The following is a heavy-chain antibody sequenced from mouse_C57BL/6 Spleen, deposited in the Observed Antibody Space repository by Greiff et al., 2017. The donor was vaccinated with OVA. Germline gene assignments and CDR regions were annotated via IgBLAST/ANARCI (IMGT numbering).Heavy chain of an antibody. Sequence: EVKLMESGEGLVKPGGSLKLSCAASGFTFSSYAMSWVRQTPEKRLEWVAYISSGGDYIYYADTVKGRFTISRDNARNTLYLQMSSLKSEDTAMYYCTRDHPWYYAMDYWGQGTSVTVSS. CDR3: TRDHPWYYAMDY. CDR2: ISSGGDYI. V-gene: IGHV5-9-1*02. CDR1: GFTFSSYA. J-gene: IGHJ4*01.